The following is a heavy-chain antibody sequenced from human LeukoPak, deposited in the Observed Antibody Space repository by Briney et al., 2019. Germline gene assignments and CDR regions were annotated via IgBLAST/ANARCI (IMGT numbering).Heavy chain of an antibody. V-gene: IGHV4-34*01. CDR1: GGSFSGYY. D-gene: IGHD4-17*01. CDR3: ARSGLRSYWYFDL. CDR2: INHSGST. J-gene: IGHJ2*01. Sequence: PSETLSLTCAVYGGSFSGYYWSWIRQPPGKGLEWIGEINHSGSTNYNPSLKSRVTISVDTSKNQFSLKLSSVTAADTAVYYCARSGLRSYWYFDLWGRGTLVTVSS.